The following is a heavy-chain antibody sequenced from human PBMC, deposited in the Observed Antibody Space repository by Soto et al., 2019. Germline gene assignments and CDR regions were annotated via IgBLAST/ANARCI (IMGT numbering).Heavy chain of an antibody. CDR2: VYSSGRT. CDR3: ARDHNGFTKAFDI. V-gene: IGHV4-31*03. D-gene: IGHD5-12*01. Sequence: QLQLQESGPGLVRPSQTLSLTCSVSGGSITSGGYYWGWIRQLPGKGLEWVAYVYSSGRTYYNPSLESRLSISLDTSKNQFSLILRSVTVAYTAISYCARDHNGFTKAFDIWGQGAMVTVSS. J-gene: IGHJ3*02. CDR1: GGSITSGGYY.